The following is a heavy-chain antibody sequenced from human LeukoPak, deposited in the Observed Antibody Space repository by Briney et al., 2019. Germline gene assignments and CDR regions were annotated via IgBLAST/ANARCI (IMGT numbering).Heavy chain of an antibody. CDR1: GYTFTSYD. V-gene: IGHV1-8*01. D-gene: IGHD1-26*01. J-gene: IGHJ6*02. CDR3: ARGKEVWELSSPYYYYYGMDV. Sequence: ASVKVSCKASGYTFTSYDINWVRQATGQGLEWMGWMNPNSGNTGYAQKFQGRVTMTRNTSISTAYMELSSLRSEDTAVYYCARGKEVWELSSPYYYYYGMDVWGQGTTVTVSS. CDR2: MNPNSGNT.